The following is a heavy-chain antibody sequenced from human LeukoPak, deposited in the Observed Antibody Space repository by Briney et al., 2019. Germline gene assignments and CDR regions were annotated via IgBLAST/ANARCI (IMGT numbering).Heavy chain of an antibody. Sequence: GSLRLSCAASGFTVSDNYMSWVRQAPGKGLEWVSVIYSGGSTYYADSVKGRFTISRDNSKNTLYLQMNSLRAEDTAVYYCARDSTSPKEDYWGQGTLVTVSS. CDR3: ARDSTSPKEDY. J-gene: IGHJ4*02. CDR2: IYSGGST. D-gene: IGHD2-2*01. V-gene: IGHV3-53*01. CDR1: GFTVSDNY.